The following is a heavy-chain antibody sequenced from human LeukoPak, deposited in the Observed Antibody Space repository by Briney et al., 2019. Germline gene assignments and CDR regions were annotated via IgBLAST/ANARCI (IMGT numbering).Heavy chain of an antibody. Sequence: SETLSLTCTVSGGSISRYYWSWIRQPPEKGLEWIGYVYYSGNTNYNPSLKSRVTISVDTLKNQFSLKMSSVTAADTATYYCARGVVAATGYDYWGQGTLVTVSS. CDR3: ARGVVAATGYDY. V-gene: IGHV4-59*01. J-gene: IGHJ4*02. CDR2: VYYSGNT. CDR1: GGSISRYY. D-gene: IGHD2-15*01.